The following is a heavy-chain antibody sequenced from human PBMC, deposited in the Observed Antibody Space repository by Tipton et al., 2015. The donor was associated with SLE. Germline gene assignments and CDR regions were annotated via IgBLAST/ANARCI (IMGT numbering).Heavy chain of an antibody. J-gene: IGHJ2*01. CDR1: DGSISSSSYY. CDR2: INHSGST. Sequence: TLSLTCTVSDGSISSSSYYWSWLRQPPGKGLEWIGEINHSGSTNYNPPLKSRVTISVDTSKNQFSLKLSSVTAADTAVYYCARARLGYGDYERWYFDLWGRGTLVTVSS. CDR3: ARARLGYGDYERWYFDL. D-gene: IGHD4-17*01. V-gene: IGHV4-39*07.